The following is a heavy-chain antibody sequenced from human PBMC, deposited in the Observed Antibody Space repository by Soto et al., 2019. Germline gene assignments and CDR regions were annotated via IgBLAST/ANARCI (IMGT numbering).Heavy chain of an antibody. Sequence: GGSLRLSCAASGFIFANFGMSWVRQAPGKGLEWISSISGSGFKKYYADSVKGRFTISRDNSKSTVYLELNNLSAEDTAVYHCAKNQGVELVPLATVDWFDPWGQGSVVTVSS. J-gene: IGHJ5*02. D-gene: IGHD1-26*01. V-gene: IGHV3-23*01. CDR3: AKNQGVELVPLATVDWFDP. CDR2: ISGSGFKK. CDR1: GFIFANFG.